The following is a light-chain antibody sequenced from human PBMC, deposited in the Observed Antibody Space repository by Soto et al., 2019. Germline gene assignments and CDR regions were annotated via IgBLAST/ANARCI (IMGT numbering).Light chain of an antibody. CDR3: QHYDNTLSAPV. CDR1: SSNIGAGHV. J-gene: IGLJ2*01. Sequence: QSVLTQPPSVSGAPGQRVTISCPGSSSNIGAGHVVHWYQQFPGRAPNRRIYRSSNRPSGVPDRFSGSKSGTSASLAITGLPAEDEADYYCQHYDNTLSAPVFGGGTKLTVL. V-gene: IGLV1-40*01. CDR2: RSS.